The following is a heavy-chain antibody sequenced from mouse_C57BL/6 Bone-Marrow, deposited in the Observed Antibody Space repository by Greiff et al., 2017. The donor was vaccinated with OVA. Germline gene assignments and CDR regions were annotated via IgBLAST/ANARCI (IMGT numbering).Heavy chain of an antibody. J-gene: IGHJ1*03. CDR1: GYTFTSYW. CDR3: ARVYGSSSWYFDV. Sequence: QVQLQQPGAELVKPGASVKLSCKASGYTFTSYWMHWVKQRPGQGLEWIGMIHPNSGSTNYNEKFKSKATLTVDKSSSTAYMQLSSLTSEDSAVDYCARVYGSSSWYFDVWGTGTTVTVSS. CDR2: IHPNSGST. D-gene: IGHD1-1*01. V-gene: IGHV1-64*01.